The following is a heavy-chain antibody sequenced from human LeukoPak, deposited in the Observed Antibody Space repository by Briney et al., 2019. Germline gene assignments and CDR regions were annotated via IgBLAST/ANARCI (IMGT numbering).Heavy chain of an antibody. CDR1: GFIVSSNY. Sequence: GGSLRLSYAASGFIVSSNYMSWVRQAPGKGLEWVSIIYSGGDTYHADSVKGRFTISRDNSKNTLYLQMNSLRAEDTAVYYCAKDRYTAMVDYWGQGTLVTVSS. V-gene: IGHV3-66*01. D-gene: IGHD5-18*01. CDR3: AKDRYTAMVDY. J-gene: IGHJ4*02. CDR2: IYSGGDT.